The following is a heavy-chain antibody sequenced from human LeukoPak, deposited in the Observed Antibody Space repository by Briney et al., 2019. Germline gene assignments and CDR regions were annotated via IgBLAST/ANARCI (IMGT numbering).Heavy chain of an antibody. J-gene: IGHJ4*02. D-gene: IGHD3-3*01. Sequence: ASVKVSCKASGYTFTGYYMHWVRQAPGQGLEWMGWINPNSGGTNYAQKFQGRVTVTRDTSISTAYMELSRLRSDDTAVYYCARESSYDFWSGYYYWGQGTLVTVSS. CDR2: INPNSGGT. CDR1: GYTFTGYY. V-gene: IGHV1-2*02. CDR3: ARESSYDFWSGYYY.